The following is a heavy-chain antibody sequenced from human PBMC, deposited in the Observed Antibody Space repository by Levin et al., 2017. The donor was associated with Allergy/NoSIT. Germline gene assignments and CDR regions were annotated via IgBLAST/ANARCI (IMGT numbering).Heavy chain of an antibody. D-gene: IGHD1-26*01. V-gene: IGHV3-23*01. CDR3: AKDVGPNLFDP. CDR1: GFTFSKSA. J-gene: IGHJ5*02. Sequence: GESLKISCAASGFTFSKSAISWVRQAPGKGLEWVSVISGSGTSIYYADSVKGRFTISRDYSKNTLYLQMNSLTAEDTAVYYCAKDVGPNLFDPWGQGTLVTVSS. CDR2: ISGSGTSI.